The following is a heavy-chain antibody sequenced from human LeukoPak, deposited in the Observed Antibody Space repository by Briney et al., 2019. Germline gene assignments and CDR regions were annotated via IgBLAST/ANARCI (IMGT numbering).Heavy chain of an antibody. Sequence: GGSLRLSCAASGFTVSNNYMSWVRQAPGKGLEWVSAISGSGGSTYYADSVKGRFTISRDNSKNTLYLQMNSLRAEDTAVYYCAKDYSGSYPKDAFDIWGQGTMVTVSS. CDR3: AKDYSGSYPKDAFDI. D-gene: IGHD1-26*01. V-gene: IGHV3-23*01. CDR1: GFTVSNNY. J-gene: IGHJ3*02. CDR2: ISGSGGST.